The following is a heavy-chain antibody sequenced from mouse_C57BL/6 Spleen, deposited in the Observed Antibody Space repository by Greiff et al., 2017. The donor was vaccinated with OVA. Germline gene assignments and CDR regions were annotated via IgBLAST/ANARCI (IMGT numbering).Heavy chain of an antibody. V-gene: IGHV1-52*01. J-gene: IGHJ4*01. CDR1: GYTFTSYW. CDR3: ARHGDGSSYYAMDY. Sequence: VQLQQPGAELVRPGSSVKLSCKASGYTFTSYWMHWVKQRPIQGLEWIGNIDPSDSETHYNQKFKDKATLTVDKSSSTAYMPLSSLTSEDSAVYYCARHGDGSSYYAMDYWGQGTSVTVSS. D-gene: IGHD1-1*01. CDR2: IDPSDSET.